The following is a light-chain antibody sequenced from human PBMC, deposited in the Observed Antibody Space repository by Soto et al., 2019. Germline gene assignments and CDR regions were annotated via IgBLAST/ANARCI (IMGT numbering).Light chain of an antibody. CDR3: QQTFSNLLS. CDR1: ETISDY. J-gene: IGKJ4*01. CDR2: SAS. Sequence: DIVMTQSPSSLSASVGDRVTITCRSSETISDYLNWYQHKPGEAPKVLISSASTLRGGVPSRFSGTGSGTDFTLTISSLQPEDVATYYCQQTFSNLLSFGGGTKVEI. V-gene: IGKV1-39*01.